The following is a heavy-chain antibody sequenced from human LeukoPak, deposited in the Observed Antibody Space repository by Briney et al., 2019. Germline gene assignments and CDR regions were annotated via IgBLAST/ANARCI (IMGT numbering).Heavy chain of an antibody. CDR2: IWYDGSNK. D-gene: IGHD6-6*01. J-gene: IGHJ4*02. V-gene: IGHV3-33*01. CDR3: ARSSPPVRVDS. Sequence: GGSLRLSCAASGFTFSSYGMHWVRQAPGKGLEWVAVIWYDGSNKYYADSVKGRFTISRDNSMNTLYLQMNSLRAEDTAVYYCARSSPPVRVDSWGQGTLVTVSP. CDR1: GFTFSSYG.